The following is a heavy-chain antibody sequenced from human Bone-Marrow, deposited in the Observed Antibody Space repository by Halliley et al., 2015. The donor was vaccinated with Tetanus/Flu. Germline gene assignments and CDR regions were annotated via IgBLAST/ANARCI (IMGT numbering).Heavy chain of an antibody. D-gene: IGHD3-22*01. CDR3: ARRSTMTAAWYFDL. CDR2: ISSGRSYS. Sequence: YISSGRSYSHYADPVKGRFTISRDNAKNSLYLQVNNLRAEDTAVYYCARRSTMTAAWYFDLWGRGTLVTVSS. V-gene: IGHV3-11*03. J-gene: IGHJ2*01.